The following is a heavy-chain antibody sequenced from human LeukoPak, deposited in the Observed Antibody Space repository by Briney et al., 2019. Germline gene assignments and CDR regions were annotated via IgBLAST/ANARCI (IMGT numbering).Heavy chain of an antibody. CDR3: ARGGHFEY. J-gene: IGHJ4*02. CDR2: TYYRSRWYY. V-gene: IGHV6-1*01. CDR1: GDSVSSDSSA. D-gene: IGHD6-25*01. Sequence: PSHTLSLTCAISGDSVSSDSSAWNWFRQSPSRGLEWLGRTYYRSRWYYDYAVSVKSRLTINPDTSKNQFSLQLNSVTPEDTAVYYCARGGHFEYWGQGTLVTVSS.